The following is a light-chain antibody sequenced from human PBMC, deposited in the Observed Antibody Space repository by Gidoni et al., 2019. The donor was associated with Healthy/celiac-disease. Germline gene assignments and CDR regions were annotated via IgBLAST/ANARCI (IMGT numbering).Light chain of an antibody. CDR3: QQYNSALT. V-gene: IGKV1-5*03. CDR1: QSISSG. Sequence: DIQKTQSPSTLSASVGDRVTITCRASQSISSGLAWYQQKPGKAPKLRIYKASSLESGVPSRFSGSGSGTEFTLTISSLQPDDFATYYCQQYNSALTFGGGTKVEIK. CDR2: KAS. J-gene: IGKJ4*01.